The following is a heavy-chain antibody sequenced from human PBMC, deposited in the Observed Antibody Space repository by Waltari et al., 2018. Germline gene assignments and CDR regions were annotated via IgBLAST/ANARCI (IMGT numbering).Heavy chain of an antibody. CDR2: IKHSGNP. CDR1: GGSFSGYY. CDR3: ARGQRHYDFWSGYYHY. V-gene: IGHV4-34*01. J-gene: IGHJ4*02. Sequence: QVQLQQWGAGLLKPSETLSLTCAVYGGSFSGYYWSWIRQPPGKGLEWIGEIKHSGNPHSNPPPKRRVNISVNTSKNQFSLKLSLVTAAGTAVDYWARGQRHYDFWSGYYHYWGQGTLVTVSS. D-gene: IGHD3-3*01.